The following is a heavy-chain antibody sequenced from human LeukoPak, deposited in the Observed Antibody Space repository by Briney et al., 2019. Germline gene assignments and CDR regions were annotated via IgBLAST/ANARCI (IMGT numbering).Heavy chain of an antibody. Sequence: SVKVSCKASGGTFSSYAISWVRQAPGQGLEWMGGIIPIFGTANYAQKFQGRVTITTDESTSTAYMELSSLRSEDTAVYYCASDSGSYYAGAYYYYMDVWGKGTTVTISS. CDR3: ASDSGSYYAGAYYYYMDV. V-gene: IGHV1-69*05. CDR2: IIPIFGTA. J-gene: IGHJ6*03. D-gene: IGHD1-26*01. CDR1: GGTFSSYA.